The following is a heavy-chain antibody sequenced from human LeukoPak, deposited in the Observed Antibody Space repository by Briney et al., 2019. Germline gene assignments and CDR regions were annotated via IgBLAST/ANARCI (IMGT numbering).Heavy chain of an antibody. CDR1: GGSISSYY. J-gene: IGHJ3*02. D-gene: IGHD2-2*01. CDR2: IYYSGST. V-gene: IGHV4-59*01. Sequence: SETLSLTRTVFGGSISSYYWSWIRQPPGKGLEWIGYIYYSGSTNYNPSLKSRVTISVDTSKNQFSLKLSSVTAADTAVYYCARVLRCSSTSCYHAFDIWGQGTMVTVSS. CDR3: ARVLRCSSTSCYHAFDI.